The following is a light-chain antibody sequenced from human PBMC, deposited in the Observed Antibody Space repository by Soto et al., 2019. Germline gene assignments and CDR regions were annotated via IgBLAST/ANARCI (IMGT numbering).Light chain of an antibody. CDR2: DVS. V-gene: IGLV2-14*03. J-gene: IGLJ2*01. Sequence: QFALTQPASVSGSPGQSITISCNGTSSDVGGYNYVSWYQQHPGKPPKLMIYDVSNRPSGVSNRFSGSKSGNTASLTISGLQAEDEADYYCSSYSNSGTVIFGGGTKLTVL. CDR3: SSYSNSGTVI. CDR1: SSDVGGYNY.